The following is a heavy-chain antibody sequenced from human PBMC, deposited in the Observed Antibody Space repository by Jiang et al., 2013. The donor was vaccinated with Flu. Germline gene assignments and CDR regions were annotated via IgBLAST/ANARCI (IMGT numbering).Heavy chain of an antibody. CDR2: IYYSGST. D-gene: IGHD5-12*01. Sequence: LLKPSETLSLTCTVSGGSINNYYWGWIRQPPGKGLECIGDIYYSGSTNYNPSLKSRVTISIDTSKNQFSLKLSSVTAAETAVYYCARVNSGRFDYWGQGTWSPSPQ. V-gene: IGHV4-59*01. J-gene: IGHJ4*02. CDR3: ARVNSGRFDY. CDR1: GGSINNYY.